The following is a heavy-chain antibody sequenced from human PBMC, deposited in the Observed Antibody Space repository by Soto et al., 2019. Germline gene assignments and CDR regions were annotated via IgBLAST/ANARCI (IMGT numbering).Heavy chain of an antibody. CDR2: VIPNLGET. CDR1: GGTLSSYT. D-gene: IGHD2-15*01. CDR3: ARGPDIVVVVAATPGWFDP. J-gene: IGHJ5*02. V-gene: IGHV1-69*08. Sequence: SSVKVSCKASGGTLSSYTVSWVRQAPGQGLEWMGRVIPNLGETNYAKKLQGRFTMAMDTSTSTAYMELRSLRSDDTAVYYCARGPDIVVVVAATPGWFDPWGQGTLVTVSS.